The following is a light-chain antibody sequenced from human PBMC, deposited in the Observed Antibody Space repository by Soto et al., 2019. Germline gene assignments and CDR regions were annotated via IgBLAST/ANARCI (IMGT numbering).Light chain of an antibody. V-gene: IGLV2-14*01. J-gene: IGLJ1*01. Sequence: QSALTQPASVSGSPGQSIAISCTGTSSDVGAYDYVSWNQQHPGKAHKLMIYEVSNRPSGVSNRFSGSKSVNTATLTISGLQAEDEADYYCSSHTSRNTRVFGTGTKVTVL. CDR3: SSHTSRNTRV. CDR1: SSDVGAYDY. CDR2: EVS.